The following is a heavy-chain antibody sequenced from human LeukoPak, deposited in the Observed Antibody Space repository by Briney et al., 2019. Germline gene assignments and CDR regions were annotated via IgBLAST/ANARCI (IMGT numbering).Heavy chain of an antibody. CDR3: ASLGDSGYDPFEY. D-gene: IGHD5-12*01. V-gene: IGHV1-2*02. CDR1: VYTFTVYY. CDR2: INPNSGGT. Sequence: GASVKVSFKSSVYTFTVYYMHWVRQAPGQGLEWMGWINPNSGGTNYGQKFQGRVTMTRDTSISTAYMELSRLRSDDTAVYYCASLGDSGYDPFEYWGQGTLVTVSS. J-gene: IGHJ4*02.